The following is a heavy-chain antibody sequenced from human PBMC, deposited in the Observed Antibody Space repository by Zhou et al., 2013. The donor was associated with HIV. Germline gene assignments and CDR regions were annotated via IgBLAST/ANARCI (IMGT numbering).Heavy chain of an antibody. CDR1: GYTFTSYA. V-gene: IGHV1-18*01. D-gene: IGHD4-17*01. Sequence: QGQLVQSGAEVKKPGASVKVSCKASGYTFTSYAISWVRQAPGQGLEWMGWIRPYNGNTKYAQKIQGRVIMTTDTSTSTAYIELRSLRPDDTAVYYCARGDTGWFDPWAREPWSPSPQ. CDR3: ARGDTGWFDP. J-gene: IGHJ5*02. CDR2: IRPYNGNT.